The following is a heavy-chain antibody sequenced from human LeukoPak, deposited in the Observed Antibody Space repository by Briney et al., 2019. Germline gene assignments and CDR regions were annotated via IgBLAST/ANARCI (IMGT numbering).Heavy chain of an antibody. CDR3: AKDYGDYLDY. CDR1: GFTFSSYA. J-gene: IGHJ4*02. V-gene: IGHV3-23*01. Sequence: GGSLRLSCAASGFTFSSYAMRWVRQAPGKGLSWVSAISGSGGSTYYADSVKGRFTISRDNSKNTLYLQMNSLRAEDTAVYYCAKDYGDYLDYWGQGTLVTVSS. CDR2: ISGSGGST. D-gene: IGHD4-17*01.